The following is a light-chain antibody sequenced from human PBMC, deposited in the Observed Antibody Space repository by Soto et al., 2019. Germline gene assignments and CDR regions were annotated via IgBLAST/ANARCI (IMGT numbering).Light chain of an antibody. CDR3: QQYNSYSQT. CDR2: DAS. V-gene: IGKV1-5*01. Sequence: IHMTQSASTLSASVGYRVTITCRASQSISSWLAWYQQKQGKAPKLLIYDASSLESGVPSRFSGSGYGTEFTLTISSLQTDDFATYYCQQYNSYSQTFGQGTKVDIK. CDR1: QSISSW. J-gene: IGKJ1*01.